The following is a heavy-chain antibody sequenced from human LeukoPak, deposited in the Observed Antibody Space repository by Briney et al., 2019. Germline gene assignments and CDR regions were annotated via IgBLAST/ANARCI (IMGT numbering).Heavy chain of an antibody. Sequence: PGRSLRLSCAASGFTFDDYAMHWVRQAPGKGLEWVSGISWNSGSIGYADSVKGRFTISRDNAKDSLYLQMNSLRAEDMALYYCAKAGTGYSSGWSDAFDIWGQGTMVTVSS. CDR1: GFTFDDYA. V-gene: IGHV3-9*03. J-gene: IGHJ3*02. CDR3: AKAGTGYSSGWSDAFDI. CDR2: ISWNSGSI. D-gene: IGHD6-19*01.